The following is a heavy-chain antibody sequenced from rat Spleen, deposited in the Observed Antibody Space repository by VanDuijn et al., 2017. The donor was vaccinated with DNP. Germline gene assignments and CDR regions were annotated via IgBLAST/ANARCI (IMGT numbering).Heavy chain of an antibody. CDR1: GVTFSDYN. V-gene: IGHV5-7*01. CDR3: TNPPTGSNWFAY. Sequence: EVQLVESGGGLVQPGRSLKLSCAASGVTFSDYNMAWVRQAPKKGLEWVATINYDGSSTYYRDSVKGRFTISRDNAKSTLYLQMDSLRSEDTATYYCTNPPTGSNWFAYWGQGTLVTVSS. CDR2: INYDGSST. J-gene: IGHJ3*01. D-gene: IGHD3-4*01.